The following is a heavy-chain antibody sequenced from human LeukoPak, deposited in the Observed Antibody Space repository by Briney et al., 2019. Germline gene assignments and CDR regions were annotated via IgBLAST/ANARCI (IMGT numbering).Heavy chain of an antibody. D-gene: IGHD4-17*01. Sequence: GASVTVSCKASGYTFTRYYMHWVRQAPGQGLEWMGRINPNSGGTNYAHKFQGRVTMTRDKSISTAYVELSRLRSDDSAVYYCARVDTVTIHLFDYWGQGTLVTVSS. CDR1: GYTFTRYY. V-gene: IGHV1-2*06. CDR2: INPNSGGT. CDR3: ARVDTVTIHLFDY. J-gene: IGHJ4*02.